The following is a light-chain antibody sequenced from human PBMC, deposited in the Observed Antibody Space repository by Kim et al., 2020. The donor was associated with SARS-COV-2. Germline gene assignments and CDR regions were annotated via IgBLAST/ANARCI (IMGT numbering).Light chain of an antibody. CDR2: GAS. Sequence: EIVMTQSPAPLSVSPGETAILSCRASQGVSSNLAWYQQKPGQAPRLLIFGASTRASSIPDRFSGSGSGTEFTLTISTLQSEDFAIYYCQHYNYWPYAFGQGTKLEI. J-gene: IGKJ2*01. CDR3: QHYNYWPYA. V-gene: IGKV3-15*01. CDR1: QGVSSN.